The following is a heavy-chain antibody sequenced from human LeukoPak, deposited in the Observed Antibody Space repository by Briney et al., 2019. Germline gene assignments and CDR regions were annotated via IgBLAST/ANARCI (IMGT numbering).Heavy chain of an antibody. CDR3: ARGVTILGVVIPHYFDY. Sequence: PSETLSLTCAVYGGSFSGYYWSWIRQPPGKGLEWIGEINHSGSTNYNPSLKSRVTISVDTSKNQFSLKLSSVTAADTAVYYCARGVTILGVVIPHYFDYWGQGTLVTVSS. D-gene: IGHD3-3*01. J-gene: IGHJ4*02. CDR1: GGSFSGYY. CDR2: INHSGST. V-gene: IGHV4-34*01.